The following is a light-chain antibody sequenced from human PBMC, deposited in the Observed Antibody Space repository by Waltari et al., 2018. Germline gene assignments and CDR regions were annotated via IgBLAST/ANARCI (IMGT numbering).Light chain of an antibody. CDR2: GAS. J-gene: IGKJ1*01. CDR1: QSINND. CDR3: QQGYNNPRT. Sequence: DIQMTQSPSSLSASVGDRVTITCRASQSINNDLNWYQQKAGKAPKLLIFGASRLQSVVPSRFSGSGSGTYFTLTISSLQPEDFATYYCQQGYNNPRTFGQGTEVEMK. V-gene: IGKV1-39*01.